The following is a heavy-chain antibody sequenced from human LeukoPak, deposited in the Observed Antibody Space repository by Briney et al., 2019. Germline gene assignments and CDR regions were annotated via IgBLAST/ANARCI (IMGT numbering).Heavy chain of an antibody. CDR1: GVSISGYY. D-gene: IGHD1/OR15-1a*01. CDR2: IFYRESFSYGGTT. J-gene: IGHJ4*02. CDR3: ARQISGNKDY. V-gene: IGHV4-59*05. Sequence: PSETLSLTCTVHGVSISGYYWIWIRQPPGRSLEYIGSIFYRESFSYGGTTFYNPSLRSRVTISVDTSKNAFSLRLTSVTAADTAVYYCARQISGNKDYWGQGTLVTVSS.